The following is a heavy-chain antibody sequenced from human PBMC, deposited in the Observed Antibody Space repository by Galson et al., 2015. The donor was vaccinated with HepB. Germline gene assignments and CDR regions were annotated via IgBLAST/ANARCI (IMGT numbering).Heavy chain of an antibody. V-gene: IGHV3-74*01. J-gene: IGHJ4*02. Sequence: SLRLSCAASGFTFNSYWMHWVRQAPGKGLVWVSRIKSDGSTTSYADSVKGRFTISRDNAKNTLYLQMDSLRAEDTAVYYCARSGAADAKASDYWGRGTLVTVSS. CDR3: ARSGAADAKASDY. D-gene: IGHD6-13*01. CDR1: GFTFNSYW. CDR2: IKSDGSTT.